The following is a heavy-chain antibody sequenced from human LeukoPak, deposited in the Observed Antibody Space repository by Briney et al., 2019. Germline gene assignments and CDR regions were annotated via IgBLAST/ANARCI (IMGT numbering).Heavy chain of an antibody. D-gene: IGHD1-26*01. CDR1: GYTFTGYY. CDR2: ISAYNGNT. Sequence: ASVKVSCKASGYTFTGYYMHWVRQAPGQGLEWMGWISAYNGNTNYAQKLQGRVTMTTDTSTSTAYMELRSLRSDDTAVYYCARGVGPRYFDLWGRGTLVTVSS. V-gene: IGHV1-18*04. J-gene: IGHJ2*01. CDR3: ARGVGPRYFDL.